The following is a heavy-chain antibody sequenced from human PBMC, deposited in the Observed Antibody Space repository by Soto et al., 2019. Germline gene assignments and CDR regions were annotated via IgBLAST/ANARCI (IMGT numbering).Heavy chain of an antibody. Sequence: QVQLVESGGGVVQPGRSLRLSCAASGFTFSSYAIHWVRQAPGKGLEWVTLISYDGSNKYYADSVKGRFTISRDNSNNTRYQPMNSLKGEDTAVYDCARDSLSGKYQYNYFDFWGQGTLVTVSS. CDR3: ARDSLSGKYQYNYFDF. CDR2: ISYDGSNK. J-gene: IGHJ4*02. CDR1: GFTFSSYA. V-gene: IGHV3-30-3*01. D-gene: IGHD1-26*01.